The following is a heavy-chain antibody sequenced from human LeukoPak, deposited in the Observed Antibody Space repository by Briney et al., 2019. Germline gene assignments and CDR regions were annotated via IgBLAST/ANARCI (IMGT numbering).Heavy chain of an antibody. Sequence: GGSLRLSCAASGFTFDDYGMSWVRQVPGKGLEWVSALNWNGSSTAYADSVKGRFTISRDNAKNSLYLQMNSLRAEDTALYYCARDEGFCSSTTCYTYDYWGQGTLVTVSS. D-gene: IGHD2-2*02. J-gene: IGHJ4*02. CDR1: GFTFDDYG. CDR2: LNWNGSST. CDR3: ARDEGFCSSTTCYTYDY. V-gene: IGHV3-20*04.